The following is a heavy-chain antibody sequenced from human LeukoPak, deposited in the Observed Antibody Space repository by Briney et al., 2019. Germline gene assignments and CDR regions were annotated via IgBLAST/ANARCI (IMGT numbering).Heavy chain of an antibody. Sequence: GGSLRLSCAVSGFIFDDYGMSWVRQVPGKGLEWVSGINLSGSMTGYADSVKGRFTISRDNAKNSLYLQMNSLRAEDTAVYYCARDYTYSTGGTYYDRFDYWGQGTLVTVSS. J-gene: IGHJ4*02. CDR3: ARDYTYSTGGTYYDRFDY. V-gene: IGHV3-20*04. CDR1: GFIFDDYG. CDR2: INLSGSMT. D-gene: IGHD2-15*01.